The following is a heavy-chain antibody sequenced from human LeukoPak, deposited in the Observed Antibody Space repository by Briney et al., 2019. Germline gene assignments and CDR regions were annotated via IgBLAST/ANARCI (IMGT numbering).Heavy chain of an antibody. CDR3: ARDSFYYDSSDPSHLDY. J-gene: IGHJ4*02. D-gene: IGHD3-22*01. CDR1: GGTFSSYA. Sequence: SVKVSCKASGGTFSSYAISWVRQAPGQGLEWMGRIIPIFGIANYAQKFQGRVTITADKSTSTAYMELSSLRSEDTAVYYCARDSFYYDSSDPSHLDYWGQGTLVTVSS. V-gene: IGHV1-69*04. CDR2: IIPIFGIA.